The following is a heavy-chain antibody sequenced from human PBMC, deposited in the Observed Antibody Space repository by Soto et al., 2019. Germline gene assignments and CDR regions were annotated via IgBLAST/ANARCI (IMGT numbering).Heavy chain of an antibody. J-gene: IGHJ6*03. V-gene: IGHV3-9*01. D-gene: IGHD6-19*01. CDR2: ISWNSGSI. CDR1: GFTFDDYA. Sequence: GGSLRLSCAASGFTFDDYAMHWVRQAPGKGLEWVSGISWNSGSIGYADSVKGRFTISRDNAKNSLYLQMNSLRAEDTALYYCAKVVRGSSGWLTRDYYYYYMDVWGKGTTVTVSS. CDR3: AKVVRGSSGWLTRDYYYYYMDV.